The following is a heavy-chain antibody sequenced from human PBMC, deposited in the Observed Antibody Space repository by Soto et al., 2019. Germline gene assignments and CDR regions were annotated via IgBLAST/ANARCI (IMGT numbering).Heavy chain of an antibody. Sequence: SMPLSLTRSIRNASIERTARKSTSACKHPGKGLEWIGYIYYSGSTYYNPSLKSRVTISVDTSKNQFSLKLSSVTAADTAVYYCARSEARLSPDYYYYGMDVWGQGTTVT. V-gene: IGHV4-31*03. CDR3: ARSEARLSPDYYYYGMDV. J-gene: IGHJ6*02. CDR1: NASIERTARK. D-gene: IGHD3-10*01. CDR2: IYYSGST.